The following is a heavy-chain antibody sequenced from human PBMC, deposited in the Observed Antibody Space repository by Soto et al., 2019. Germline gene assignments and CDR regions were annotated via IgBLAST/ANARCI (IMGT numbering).Heavy chain of an antibody. CDR3: ASSHLTGMVGRDY. D-gene: IGHD3-9*01. Sequence: QVQLQESGAGLVKPSETLSLTCTVSGGSIDNYYWSWIRQPAGKGLEWIGRIYTSGSTNYNPSLKSRVTMSVDTSKNQFSLKLSSVTAADTAVYYCASSHLTGMVGRDYWGQGTLVTVSS. V-gene: IGHV4-4*07. J-gene: IGHJ4*02. CDR1: GGSIDNYY. CDR2: IYTSGST.